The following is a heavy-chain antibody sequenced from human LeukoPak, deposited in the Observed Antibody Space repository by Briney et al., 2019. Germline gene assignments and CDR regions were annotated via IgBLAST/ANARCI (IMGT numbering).Heavy chain of an antibody. CDR1: GGSFSGYY. CDR3: ARGPDCSGGSCPNRPIDY. V-gene: IGHV4-34*01. D-gene: IGHD2-15*01. CDR2: INHSGST. Sequence: SETLSLTCAVYGGSFSGYYWTWIRQPPGKGLEWIGEINHSGSTNYNPSLKSRVTVSVDTSKDQFSLTLSSVTAADTAIYYCARGPDCSGGSCPNRPIDYWGQGTLVTVSS. J-gene: IGHJ4*02.